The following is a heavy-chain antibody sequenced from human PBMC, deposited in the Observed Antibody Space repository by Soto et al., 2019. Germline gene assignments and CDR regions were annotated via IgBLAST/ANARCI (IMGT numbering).Heavy chain of an antibody. CDR2: IYNDGST. D-gene: IGHD4-4*01. V-gene: IGHV3-66*01. Sequence: GGSLRLSCAVSGFIVSTSYLSWVRQAPGKGLEWVSIIYNDGSTYYADSVRGRFTISRDDSKNTLYLQILSLRAEDTAVYYCARDSYTRYWGQGTLVTV. CDR1: GFIVSTSY. J-gene: IGHJ4*02. CDR3: ARDSYTRY.